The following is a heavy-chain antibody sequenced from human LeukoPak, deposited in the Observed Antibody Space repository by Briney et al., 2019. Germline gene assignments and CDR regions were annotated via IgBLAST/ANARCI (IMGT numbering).Heavy chain of an antibody. CDR1: GGFISSGSYY. Sequence: SETLSLTCTVSGGFISSGSYYWCWIRQPAGKGLEWIGRIYTSGSTNYNPSPKSRVTISVDTSKNQFSLKLSSVTAADTAVYYCARRLAQGDDSSGYPIYYYYGMDVWGQGTTVTVSS. CDR3: ARRLAQGDDSSGYPIYYYYGMDV. V-gene: IGHV4-61*02. CDR2: IYTSGST. J-gene: IGHJ6*02. D-gene: IGHD3-22*01.